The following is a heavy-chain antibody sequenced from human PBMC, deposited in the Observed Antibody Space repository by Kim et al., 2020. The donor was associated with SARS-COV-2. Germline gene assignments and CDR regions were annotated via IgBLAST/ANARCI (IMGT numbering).Heavy chain of an antibody. V-gene: IGHV4-39*01. CDR2: IYYSGST. D-gene: IGHD6-13*01. CDR1: GGSISSSSYY. J-gene: IGHJ3*02. CDR3: AGLFRRQLVRVSAFDI. Sequence: SETLSLTCTVSGGSISSSSYYWGWIRQPPGKGLEWIGSIYYSGSTYYNPSLKSRVTISVDTSKNQFSLKLSSVTAADTAVYYCAGLFRRQLVRVSAFDIWGQGTMVTVSS.